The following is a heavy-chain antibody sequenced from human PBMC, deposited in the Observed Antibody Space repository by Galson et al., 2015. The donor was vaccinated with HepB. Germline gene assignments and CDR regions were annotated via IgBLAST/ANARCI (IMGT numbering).Heavy chain of an antibody. V-gene: IGHV5-10-1*01. CDR3: AALRYSGGWDFFDY. CDR1: GYNFTSFR. Sequence: QSGAEMKKPGESLRISCKVSGYNFTSFRITWVRQMPGKGLEWMGRVNPSDSYANHNPSFQGHVTISSDKSISTVYLQWSSLKASDTAMYYCAALRYSGGWDFFDYWGQGTLVTVSS. J-gene: IGHJ4*02. D-gene: IGHD6-19*01. CDR2: VNPSDSYA.